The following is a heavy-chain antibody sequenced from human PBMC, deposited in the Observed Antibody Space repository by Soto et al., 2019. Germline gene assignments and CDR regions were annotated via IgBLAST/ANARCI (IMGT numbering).Heavy chain of an antibody. V-gene: IGHV3-15*01. CDR3: TTVPSSSWEGFYFEY. D-gene: IGHD6-13*01. J-gene: IGHJ4*02. Sequence: PGGSLRLSCAASGFTFSNAWMSWVRQAPGKGLEWVGRIKSKTDGGTKDYAAPVKGRVTISRDDSKNTLDLQMNSRKTEDTAVYYCTTVPSSSWEGFYFEYWGQGT. CDR2: IKSKTDGGTK. CDR1: GFTFSNAW.